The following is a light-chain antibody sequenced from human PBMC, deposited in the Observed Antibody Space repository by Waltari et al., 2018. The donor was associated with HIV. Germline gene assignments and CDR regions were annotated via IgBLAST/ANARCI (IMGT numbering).Light chain of an antibody. CDR3: HQFGSSTSYT. CDR2: DAS. Sequence: EIVLTQSPATLSLSPGERATLSCGASQTVSNNYLAWYQQKPGLAPRLLIYDASSRAAGVADRFSGSGSGTDFTLNISRLEPEDFAVDYCHQFGSSTSYTFGQGTKLEIK. V-gene: IGKV3D-20*01. CDR1: QTVSNNY. J-gene: IGKJ2*01.